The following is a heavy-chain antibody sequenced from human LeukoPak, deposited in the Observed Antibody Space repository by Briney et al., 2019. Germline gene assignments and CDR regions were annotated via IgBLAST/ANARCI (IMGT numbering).Heavy chain of an antibody. CDR1: GGSISSYY. V-gene: IGHV4-59*01. CDR2: IHYTGST. Sequence: SETLSLTCTVSGGSISSYYWSWIRQPPGKGLEWIGYIHYTGSTYYYPSLKSRVIISLDRSKNQVSLKLSSVTAADTAVYYCARSYSSSSPYCDYWGQGTLVTVSS. J-gene: IGHJ4*02. CDR3: ARSYSSSSPYCDY. D-gene: IGHD6-6*01.